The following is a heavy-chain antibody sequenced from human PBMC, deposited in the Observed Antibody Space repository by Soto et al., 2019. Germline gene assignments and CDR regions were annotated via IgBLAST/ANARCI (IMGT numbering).Heavy chain of an antibody. CDR1: GYTFTSYG. CDR2: ISAYNGNT. CDR3: ARVPYIVVVPAARYYYYYGMDV. Sequence: QVQLVQSGAEVKKPGASVKVSCKASGYTFTSYGISWVRQAPGQGLEWMGWISAYNGNTNYAQKLQGRVTMTTDTSTSTAYMELRSLRSDDTAVYYCARVPYIVVVPAARYYYYYGMDVWGRGTTVTVSS. D-gene: IGHD2-2*01. V-gene: IGHV1-18*04. J-gene: IGHJ6*02.